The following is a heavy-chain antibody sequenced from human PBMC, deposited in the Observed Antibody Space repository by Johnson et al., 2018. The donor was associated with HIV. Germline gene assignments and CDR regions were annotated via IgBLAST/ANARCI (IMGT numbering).Heavy chain of an antibody. CDR3: ARVRSSGYFFDAFDI. CDR1: GFTFSGSA. V-gene: IGHV3-73*01. J-gene: IGHJ3*02. Sequence: MQLVESGGGVVQPGGSLKLSCAASGFTFSGSAMHWVRQASGKGLEWVGRIRSKANSYATAYAASVKGRFIISRDDSKNTAYLQMNSLRAEDTAVYYCARVRSSGYFFDAFDIWGQGTMVTVSS. CDR2: IRSKANSYAT. D-gene: IGHD3-22*01.